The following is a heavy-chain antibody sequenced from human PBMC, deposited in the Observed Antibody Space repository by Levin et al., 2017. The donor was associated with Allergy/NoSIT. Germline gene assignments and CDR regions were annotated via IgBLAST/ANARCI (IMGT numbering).Heavy chain of an antibody. V-gene: IGHV4-59*01. CDR2: IYYSGST. Sequence: SETLSLTCTVSGGSISSYYWSWIRQPPGKGLEWIGYIYYSGSTNYNPSLKSRVTISVDTSKNQFSLKLSSVTAADTAVYYCARAPMGITGTTPFDYWGQGTLVTVSS. D-gene: IGHD1-7*01. CDR3: ARAPMGITGTTPFDY. CDR1: GGSISSYY. J-gene: IGHJ4*02.